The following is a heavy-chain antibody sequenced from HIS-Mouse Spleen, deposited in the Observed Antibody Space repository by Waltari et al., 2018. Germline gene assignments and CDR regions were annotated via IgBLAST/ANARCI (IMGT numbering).Heavy chain of an antibody. D-gene: IGHD4-4*01. J-gene: IGHJ4*02. Sequence: QVQLVQSGAEVKKPGASVKVSCKASGYTFTSSDINWVRQATEQGLEWMGWMNPNSGNTGYAQKFQGRVTMTRNTSISTAYMELSSLRSEDTAVYYCARGHDYSNYFDYWGQGTLVTVSS. V-gene: IGHV1-8*01. CDR1: GYTFTSSD. CDR3: ARGHDYSNYFDY. CDR2: MNPNSGNT.